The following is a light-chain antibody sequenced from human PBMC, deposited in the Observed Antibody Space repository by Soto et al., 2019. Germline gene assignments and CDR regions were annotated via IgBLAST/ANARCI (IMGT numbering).Light chain of an antibody. CDR1: SSDVGDYNY. CDR3: SSYTSSSTLVV. CDR2: DVS. V-gene: IGLV2-14*01. Sequence: QSALTQPASVSGSPGQSITISCTGTSSDVGDYNYVSWYQQHPGKSPKLMIYDVSNRPSGVSNRFSGSKSGNTASLTISGLQVEDEADYYCSSYTSSSTLVVFGGGTKLTVL. J-gene: IGLJ2*01.